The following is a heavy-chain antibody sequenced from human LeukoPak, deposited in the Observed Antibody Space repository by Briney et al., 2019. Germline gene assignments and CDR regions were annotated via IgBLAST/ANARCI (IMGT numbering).Heavy chain of an antibody. V-gene: IGHV3-21*04. D-gene: IGHD4-17*01. CDR2: ISTSGGNT. Sequence: GGSLRLSCAASGFTFSSYAMSWVRQAPGKGLEWVSGISTSGGNTDYADSVKGRFTISRDNAKHLLYLQMNSLRADDTAVYYCARDGWCNGEGYWGQETLVPVS. J-gene: IGHJ4*02. CDR1: GFTFSSYA. CDR3: ARDGWCNGEGY.